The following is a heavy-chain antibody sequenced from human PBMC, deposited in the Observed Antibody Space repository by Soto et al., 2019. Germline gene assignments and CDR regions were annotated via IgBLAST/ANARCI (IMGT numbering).Heavy chain of an antibody. CDR2: ISRNSAYI. Sequence: GRSLRLSCAASGFTFRSFTMNWVRQAPVKGLEWVSTISRNSAYIYYTDALRSRFTISRDNAKNSLHLQINSLRAEDTAVYYCTRDASRDSSARGWFDPWGPGTLVTVSS. J-gene: IGHJ5*02. D-gene: IGHD6-13*01. CDR1: GFTFRSFT. V-gene: IGHV3-21*01. CDR3: TRDASRDSSARGWFDP.